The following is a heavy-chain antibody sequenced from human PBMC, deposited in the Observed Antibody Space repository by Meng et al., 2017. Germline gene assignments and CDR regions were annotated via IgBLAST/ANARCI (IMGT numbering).Heavy chain of an antibody. J-gene: IGHJ3*02. CDR2: IYHNGDT. CDR1: DDSISSYY. Sequence: SETLSLTCTVSDDSISSYYWNWIRQPPGKGREWIGFIYHNGDTNYNPSLKSRVTISVDTSKNQFSLKLVSVTAADTAVDYCAREVSSGWYRDAFDIWGQGTMVTVSS. CDR3: AREVSSGWYRDAFDI. D-gene: IGHD6-19*01. V-gene: IGHV4-59*01.